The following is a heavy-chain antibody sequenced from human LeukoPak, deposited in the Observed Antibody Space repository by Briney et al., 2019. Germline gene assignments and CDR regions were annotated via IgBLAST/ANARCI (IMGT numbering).Heavy chain of an antibody. D-gene: IGHD2-21*02. J-gene: IGHJ4*02. CDR2: ISGTSGTI. CDR3: AKRLGDPRAFDY. V-gene: IGHV3-23*01. CDR1: GFTFSNYA. Sequence: HPGGSLRLSCAASGFTFSNYAMSWVCQAPGKGLEWVSGISGTSGTINYAAPVKGRFTISRDNSKNTLYLQMNSLRVDDMAVYYCAKRLGDPRAFDYWGQGTLVTVSS.